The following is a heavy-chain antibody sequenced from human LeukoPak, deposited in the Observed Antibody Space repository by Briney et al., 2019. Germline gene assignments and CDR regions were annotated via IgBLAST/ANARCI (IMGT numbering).Heavy chain of an antibody. V-gene: IGHV3-23*01. J-gene: IGHJ4*02. CDR2: ISGSGGST. CDR3: AKDLYYYDSSGMFDY. Sequence: GGSLRLSCAASGFTFSSYAMSWVRQAPGKGLEWVSAISGSGGSTYYADSEKGRFTISRDNSKNTLYLQMNSLRAEDTAVYYCAKDLYYYDSSGMFDYWGQGTLVTVSS. D-gene: IGHD3-22*01. CDR1: GFTFSSYA.